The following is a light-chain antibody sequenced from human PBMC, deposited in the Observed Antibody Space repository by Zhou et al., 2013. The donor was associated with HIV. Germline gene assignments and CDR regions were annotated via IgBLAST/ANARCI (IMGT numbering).Light chain of an antibody. J-gene: IGKJ3*01. CDR3: QQRSNWPIFT. V-gene: IGKV3-11*01. Sequence: ETVMTQSPATLSVSPGARATLSCRASQSVSSYLAWYQQKPGQAPRLLIYDASNRATGIPARFSGSGSGTDFTLTISSLEPEDFAVYYCQQRSNWPIFTFGPGTKVDIK. CDR2: DAS. CDR1: QSVSSY.